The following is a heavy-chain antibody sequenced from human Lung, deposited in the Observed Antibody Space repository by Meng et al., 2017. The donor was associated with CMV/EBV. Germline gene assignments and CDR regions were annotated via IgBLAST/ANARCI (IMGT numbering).Heavy chain of an antibody. CDR3: ARALRGYAYPRDAFGV. CDR2: ISGSTSSDT. V-gene: IGHV3-23*01. D-gene: IGHD5-18*01. CDR1: GFTFSTYA. J-gene: IGHJ3*01. Sequence: ESXKISXAASGFTFSTYAMNWVRQAPGKGLEWVSSISGSTSSDTHYADSVGGRFTISRDNSKNTLFLHLSSLRVEDTAIYYCARALRGYAYPRDAFGVWGQGTMVXVSS.